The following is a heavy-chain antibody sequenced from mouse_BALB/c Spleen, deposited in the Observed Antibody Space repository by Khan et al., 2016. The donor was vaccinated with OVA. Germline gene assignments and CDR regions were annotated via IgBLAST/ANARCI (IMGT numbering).Heavy chain of an antibody. V-gene: IGHV1S81*02. J-gene: IGHJ2*01. CDR3: ARIKKIVATYFDY. CDR1: GYTFTSYW. CDR2: TNPTNGRT. Sequence: QVQLKQSGAELVKAGASVKMSCKASGYTFTSYWMHWVKQRLGQGLEWFAETNPTNGRTYYNEKFKSKATLTVDKYSSTAYMLLSGPTFEDSAVYDCARIKKIVATYFDYWGQGTTLTVSS. D-gene: IGHD1-1*01.